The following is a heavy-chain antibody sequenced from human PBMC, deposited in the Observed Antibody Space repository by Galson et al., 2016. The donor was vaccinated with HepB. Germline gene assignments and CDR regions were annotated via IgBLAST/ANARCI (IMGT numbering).Heavy chain of an antibody. CDR2: ISDDGTTA. D-gene: IGHD3-10*01. CDR1: GFTFTKYG. CDR3: AKDLADGYYGSYGALDYYYGMDV. V-gene: IGHV3-30*06. J-gene: IGHJ6*02. Sequence: SLRLSCATSGFTFTKYGMHWVRQAPGKGLEWVAAISDDGTTAYYADSVKGRFTISRDNSKNTQYLQMNSLRGEDTAVYYCAKDLADGYYGSYGALDYYYGMDVWGQGITVIVSS.